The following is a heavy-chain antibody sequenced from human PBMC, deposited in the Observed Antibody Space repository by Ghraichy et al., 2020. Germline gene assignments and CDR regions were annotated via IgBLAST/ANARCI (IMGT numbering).Heavy chain of an antibody. V-gene: IGHV3-74*01. CDR2: IKSDGSST. D-gene: IGHD2-15*01. J-gene: IGHJ4*02. CDR1: GFTFRSYW. Sequence: GESLNISCAASGFTFRSYWMHWVRQAPGKGLVWVSHIKSDGSSTSYADSVKGRFTISRDNAKNTLYLQMNSLRAEDTAVYYCARGCWYSGCYFDYWGQGTLVTVSS. CDR3: ARGCWYSGCYFDY.